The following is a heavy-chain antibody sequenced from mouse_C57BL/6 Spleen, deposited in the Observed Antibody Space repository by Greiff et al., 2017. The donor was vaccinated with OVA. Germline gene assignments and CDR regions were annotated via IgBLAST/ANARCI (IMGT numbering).Heavy chain of an antibody. V-gene: IGHV1-54*01. CDR2: INPGSGGT. D-gene: IGHD2-3*01. CDR1: GYAFTNYL. Sequence: QVQLQHSGAELVRPGTSVKVSCKASGYAFTNYLIEWVKQRPGQGLEWIGVINPGSGGTNYNEKFKGKATLTADKSSSTAYMQLSSLTSEDSAVYFCARRGDGYFDYWGQGTTLTVSS. CDR3: ARRGDGYFDY. J-gene: IGHJ2*01.